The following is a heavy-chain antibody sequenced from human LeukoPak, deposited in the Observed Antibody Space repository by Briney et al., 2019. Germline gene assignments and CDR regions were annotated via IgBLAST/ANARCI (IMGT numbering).Heavy chain of an antibody. D-gene: IGHD6-13*01. CDR3: ARGSAGYSSSWSDY. V-gene: IGHV1-18*01. CDR1: GGTFGSYA. Sequence: ASVKVSCKASGGTFGSYAISWVRQAPGQGLEWMGWISAYNGNTNYAQKLQGRVTMTTDTSTSTAYMELRSLRSDDTAVYYCARGSAGYSSSWSDYWGQGTLVTVSS. CDR2: ISAYNGNT. J-gene: IGHJ4*02.